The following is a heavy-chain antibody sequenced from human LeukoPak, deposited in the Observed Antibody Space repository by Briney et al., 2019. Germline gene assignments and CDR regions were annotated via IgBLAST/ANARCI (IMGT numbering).Heavy chain of an antibody. V-gene: IGHV1-46*01. CDR1: GYTFTSYY. D-gene: IGHD2-2*02. CDR3: ARNGYCSSSSCYSYFDY. J-gene: IGHJ4*02. Sequence: ASVKVSCKASGYTFTSYYMHWVRQAPGQGLEWMGIINPSGGSTSYAQKFQGRVTMTRDTSTSTVYMELSSLRSEDTAVYYCARNGYCSSSSCYSYFDYWGQGTLVTVSS. CDR2: INPSGGST.